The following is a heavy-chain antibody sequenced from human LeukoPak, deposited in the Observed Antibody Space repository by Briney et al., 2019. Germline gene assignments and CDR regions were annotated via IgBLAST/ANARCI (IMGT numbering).Heavy chain of an antibody. Sequence: PGGSLRLSCTASGFTFGDYAMSWVRQAPGKGLEWVGFIRSKAYGGTTEYAASVKGRFTISRDDSKSIAYLQMNSLKTEDTAVYYCTRRPNFGEMYYYYGMDVWGQGTTVTVSS. CDR2: IRSKAYGGTT. J-gene: IGHJ6*02. CDR3: TRRPNFGEMYYYYGMDV. D-gene: IGHD3-10*01. CDR1: GFTFGDYA. V-gene: IGHV3-49*04.